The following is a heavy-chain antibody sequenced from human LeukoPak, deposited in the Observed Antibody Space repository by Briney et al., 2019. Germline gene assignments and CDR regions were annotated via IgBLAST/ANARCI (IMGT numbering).Heavy chain of an antibody. CDR3: AMRSVAPKGIVWYYYGMDV. J-gene: IGHJ6*02. Sequence: PGRSLRLSCAASGFTFSSYGMHWVRQAPGKGLEWVAVISYDGSNKYYADSVKGRFTISRDNSKNPLYLQMNSLRAEDTAVYYCAMRSVAPKGIVWYYYGMDVWGQGTTVTVSS. CDR1: GFTFSSYG. D-gene: IGHD2-21*01. CDR2: ISYDGSNK. V-gene: IGHV3-30*03.